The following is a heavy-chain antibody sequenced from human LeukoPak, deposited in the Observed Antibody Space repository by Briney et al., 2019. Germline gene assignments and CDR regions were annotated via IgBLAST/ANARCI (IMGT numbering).Heavy chain of an antibody. D-gene: IGHD2-15*01. CDR1: GFTFSDYY. CDR3: ARGSRDIVVVYYYGMDV. J-gene: IGHJ6*02. Sequence: GGSLRLSCAASGFTFSDYYMSWIRQAPGKGLEWVSYISSSGSTIYYADSVKGRFTISRDNAKNSLYLQMNSLRAEDTAVYYCARGSRDIVVVYYYGMDVWGQGTTVTVSS. V-gene: IGHV3-11*04. CDR2: ISSSGSTI.